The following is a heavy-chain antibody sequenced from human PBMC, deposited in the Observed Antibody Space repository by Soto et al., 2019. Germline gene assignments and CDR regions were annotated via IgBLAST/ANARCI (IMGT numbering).Heavy chain of an antibody. D-gene: IGHD2-15*01. J-gene: IGHJ5*02. Sequence: GGSLRLSCAASGFIFRSYSMAWVRQAPGKGLEWLSYITSSSAYIYYADSVRGRFTISRDNAKSTLFLQMNSLRDEDTAVYYCAREFCSGGNCYTYYFDPWGQGIPVTVSS. CDR1: GFIFRSYS. CDR2: ITSSSAYI. V-gene: IGHV3-21*01. CDR3: AREFCSGGNCYTYYFDP.